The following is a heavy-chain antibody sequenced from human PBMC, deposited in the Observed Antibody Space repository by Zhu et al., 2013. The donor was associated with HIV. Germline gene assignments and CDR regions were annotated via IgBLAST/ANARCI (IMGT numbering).Heavy chain of an antibody. Sequence: QVQLVQSGAEVEKPGASVKVSCKASGYTFTGYYMHWVRQAPGQGLEWMGWINPNSGGTNYAQKFQGRVTMTRDTSISTAYMELSRLRSDDTAVYYCARPAYYGSGSYKVWFDPWGQGTLVTVSS. CDR3: ARPAYYGSGSYKVWFDP. CDR2: INPNSGGT. D-gene: IGHD3-10*01. J-gene: IGHJ5*02. CDR1: GYTFTGYY. V-gene: IGHV1-2*02.